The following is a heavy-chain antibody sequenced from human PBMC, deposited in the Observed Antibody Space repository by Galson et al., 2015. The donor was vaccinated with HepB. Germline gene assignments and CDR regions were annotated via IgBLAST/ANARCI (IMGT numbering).Heavy chain of an antibody. J-gene: IGHJ4*02. CDR2: ISTYNGNT. CDR1: GYPFTSYG. D-gene: IGHD6-6*01. Sequence: SVKVSCKASGYPFTSYGVAWVRQAPGQGLEWMGWISTYNGNTKYIQSLQDRVTMTTDTSTSTAHMELRSLRSDDTAMYYCARDPGAALDNWGQGTLVTVSS. CDR3: ARDPGAALDN. V-gene: IGHV1-18*01.